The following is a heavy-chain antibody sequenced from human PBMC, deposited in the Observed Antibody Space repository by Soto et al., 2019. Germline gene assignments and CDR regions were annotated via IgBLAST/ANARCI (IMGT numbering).Heavy chain of an antibody. J-gene: IGHJ4*02. CDR2: IYYSGST. CDR1: GGSIVSYY. D-gene: IGHD3-22*01. CDR3: ARVSNYYDSSGFFDY. V-gene: IGHV4-59*08. Sequence: PAETLSLTCTVSGGSIVSYYCIWIGQPPGKGLEWIGYIYYSGSTNYNPSLKSRVTISVDTSKNQFSLKLSSVTAADTAAYYCARVSNYYDSSGFFDYWGQGTLVTVSS.